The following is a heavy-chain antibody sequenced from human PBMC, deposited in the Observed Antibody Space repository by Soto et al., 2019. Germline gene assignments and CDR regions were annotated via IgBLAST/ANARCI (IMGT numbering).Heavy chain of an antibody. CDR1: SFAFPSYW. D-gene: IGHD3-22*01. Sequence: GGSLILSCAAGSFAFPSYWLRWVFQAARKGLEWVANIKQDGSEKYYVDSVKGRFTISRDNAKNSLYLQMNSLRAEDTAVYYCARFYYDSSGYLPSPYYYYYGMDVWGQGT. CDR3: ARFYYDSSGYLPSPYYYYYGMDV. V-gene: IGHV3-7*04. J-gene: IGHJ6*02. CDR2: IKQDGSEK.